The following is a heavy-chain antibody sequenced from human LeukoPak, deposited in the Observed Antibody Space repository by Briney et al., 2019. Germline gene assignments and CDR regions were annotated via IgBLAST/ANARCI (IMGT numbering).Heavy chain of an antibody. D-gene: IGHD3-10*01. CDR1: GYTFTGFY. J-gene: IGHJ4*02. Sequence: SVKVSCKASGYTFTGFYMHWVRQAPGQGLEWMGGIIPIFGTANYAQKFQGRVTITTDESTSTAYMELSSLRSEDTAVYYCAREGSYYGSGSYHLVWGQGTLVTVSS. V-gene: IGHV1-69*05. CDR3: AREGSYYGSGSYHLV. CDR2: IIPIFGTA.